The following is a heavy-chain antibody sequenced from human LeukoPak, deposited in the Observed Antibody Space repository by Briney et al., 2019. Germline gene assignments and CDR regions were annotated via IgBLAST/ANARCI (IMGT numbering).Heavy chain of an antibody. CDR1: GYSISSGFY. CDR3: ARQYCSSTSCYSGIYYYYYYMDV. D-gene: IGHD2-2*01. V-gene: IGHV4-38-2*02. Sequence: SETLSLTCTVSGYSISSGFYWGWVRQPPGKGLEWIGSMWHSGDTYYNPSLKSRVTISVDTSKNQFSLKVTSVTAADTAVYYCARQYCSSTSCYSGIYYYYYYMDVWGKGTTVTVSS. J-gene: IGHJ6*03. CDR2: MWHSGDT.